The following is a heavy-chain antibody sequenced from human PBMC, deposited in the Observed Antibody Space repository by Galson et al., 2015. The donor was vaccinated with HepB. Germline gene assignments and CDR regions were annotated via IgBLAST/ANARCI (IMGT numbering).Heavy chain of an antibody. D-gene: IGHD2-2*01. CDR3: AKDGTSSPFDP. CDR1: GFTFRSSG. CDR2: ISYDGSNK. J-gene: IGHJ5*02. V-gene: IGHV3-30*18. Sequence: SLRLSCAASGFTFRSSGMHWVRQAPGKGLEWVAVISYDGSNKYYADSVKGRLTISRDNSKNTLYLQMNSLRAEDTAVYYCAKDGTSSPFDPWGQGTLVTVSS.